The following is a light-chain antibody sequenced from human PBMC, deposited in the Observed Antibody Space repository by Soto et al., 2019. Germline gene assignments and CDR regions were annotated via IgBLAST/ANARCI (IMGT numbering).Light chain of an antibody. CDR2: AGS. CDR3: QQSYSTPPIT. CDR1: QSISSY. J-gene: IGKJ5*01. V-gene: IGKV1-39*01. Sequence: DIQMTQSPSSLSASVGDRVTITCRASQSISSYLNWYQQKPGKAPKLLIYAGSSLQSGVPSRFSGSGSVTDFTLAISSLQPEDFATYYCQQSYSTPPITFGQGTRLEIK.